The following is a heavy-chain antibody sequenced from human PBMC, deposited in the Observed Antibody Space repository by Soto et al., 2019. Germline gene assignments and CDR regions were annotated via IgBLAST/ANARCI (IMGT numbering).Heavy chain of an antibody. CDR3: AGERSALPGARDAMDV. CDR1: GFNFNTYS. V-gene: IGHV3-21*02. CDR2: ISASGGYK. Sequence: EVRLVESGGGLVKPGGSLRVSCAASGFNFNTYSMNWVRQAPGKGLQWVSFISASGGYKYYADSVRGRFTISRDNAKKSVYLEMSSLTADDSAVYFCAGERSALPGARDAMDVWGQGTTVTVYS. D-gene: IGHD1-26*01. J-gene: IGHJ6*02.